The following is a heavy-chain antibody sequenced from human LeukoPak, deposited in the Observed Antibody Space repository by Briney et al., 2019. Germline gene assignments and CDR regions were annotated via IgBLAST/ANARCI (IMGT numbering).Heavy chain of an antibody. Sequence: SETLSLTCTVSGGSIISSDYHWGWVRQPPGKGLEWIGTISYSGNTDYNPSLRSRVTISVDTSNNQSSLRLGSVTAADTAVYHCARHCCSGPAKRVFDIWGQGTMITVSS. D-gene: IGHD2-15*01. CDR2: ISYSGNT. V-gene: IGHV4-39*01. J-gene: IGHJ3*02. CDR3: ARHCCSGPAKRVFDI. CDR1: GGSIISSDYH.